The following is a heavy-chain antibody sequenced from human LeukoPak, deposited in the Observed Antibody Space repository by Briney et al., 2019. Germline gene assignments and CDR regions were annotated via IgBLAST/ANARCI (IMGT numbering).Heavy chain of an antibody. CDR2: IYYSGST. CDR1: GGSISSSSYY. J-gene: IGHJ3*02. V-gene: IGHV4-39*01. CDR3: ANGAFDI. Sequence: PSETLSLTCTVSGGSISSSSYYWGWIRQPPGKGLEWIGSIYYSGSTYYNPSLKSRVTISVDTSKNQFSLKLSSVTAADMAVYYCANGAFDIWGQGTMVTVSS.